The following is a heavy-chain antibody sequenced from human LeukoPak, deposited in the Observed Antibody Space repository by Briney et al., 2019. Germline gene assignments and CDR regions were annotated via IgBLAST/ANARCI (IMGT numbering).Heavy chain of an antibody. Sequence: KPSETLSLTCTVSGGSISGDYWSWIRQPAGKGLEWIGRINTRGNSNYNPSLKSRVTMSVDTSKNQFSLKLSSVTAADTAVYYCARGWGYMDVWGKGTTVTVSS. J-gene: IGHJ6*03. CDR3: ARGWGYMDV. D-gene: IGHD1-26*01. V-gene: IGHV4-4*07. CDR1: GGSISGDY. CDR2: INTRGNS.